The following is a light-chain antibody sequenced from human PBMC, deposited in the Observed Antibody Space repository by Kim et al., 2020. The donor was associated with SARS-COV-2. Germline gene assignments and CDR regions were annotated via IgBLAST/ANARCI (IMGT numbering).Light chain of an antibody. J-gene: IGLJ3*02. V-gene: IGLV1-47*01. CDR1: SSNTESNY. CDR2: RSN. Sequence: GQMFTISCSGSSSNTESNYVYWYQQVPGTAPKVLIYRSNQRPSGVPDRFSGSKSGTSASLAISGLRSEDEADYYCAAWDDSLSGRVFGGGTQLTVL. CDR3: AAWDDSLSGRV.